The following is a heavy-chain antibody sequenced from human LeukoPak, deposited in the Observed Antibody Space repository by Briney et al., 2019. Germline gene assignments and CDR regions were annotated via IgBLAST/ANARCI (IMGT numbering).Heavy chain of an antibody. CDR1: GFTFSSYA. J-gene: IGHJ4*02. V-gene: IGHV3-21*01. Sequence: GGSLRLSCAASGFTFSSYAMSWVRQAPGKGLEWVSSISSSSSYIYYADSVKGRFTISRDNAKNSLYLQMNSLRAEDTAVYYCARDPSPLGGYWGQGTLVTVSS. CDR2: ISSSSSYI. CDR3: ARDPSPLGGY.